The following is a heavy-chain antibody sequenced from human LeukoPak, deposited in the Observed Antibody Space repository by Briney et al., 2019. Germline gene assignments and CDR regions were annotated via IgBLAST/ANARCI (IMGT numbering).Heavy chain of an antibody. Sequence: PSETLSLTCAVYGGSFSGYYWSWIRQPPGKGLEWIGEINHSGSTNYNPSLKSRVTISVDTSKKQFSLKLSSVTAADTAVYYCARGQSIPSLVNWGQGTLVTVSS. J-gene: IGHJ4*02. CDR3: ARGQSIPSLVN. CDR1: GGSFSGYY. V-gene: IGHV4-34*01. CDR2: INHSGST. D-gene: IGHD6-6*01.